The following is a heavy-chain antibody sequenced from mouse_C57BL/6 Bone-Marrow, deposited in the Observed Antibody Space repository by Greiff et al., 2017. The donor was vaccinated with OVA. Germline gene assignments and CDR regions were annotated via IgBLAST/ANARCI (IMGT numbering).Heavy chain of an antibody. J-gene: IGHJ1*03. CDR2: IYPRSGNT. V-gene: IGHV1-81*01. D-gene: IGHD1-1*01. CDR3: ARDYYGSSLHWCFDF. CDR1: GYTFTSYG. Sequence: VQLQQSGAELARPGASVKLSCKASGYTFTSYGISWVKQRTGQGLDWIGEIYPRSGNTYYNEKFKGKATLTADKSSSTAYMELRSLTSENSAVYFGARDYYGSSLHWCFDFWGTGTTATVSS.